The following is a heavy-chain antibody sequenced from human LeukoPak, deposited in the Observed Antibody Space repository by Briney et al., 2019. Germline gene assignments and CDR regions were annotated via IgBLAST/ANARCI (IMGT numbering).Heavy chain of an antibody. CDR2: INHSGST. Sequence: SETLSLTCAVYGGSFSGYYWSWIRQPPGKGLEWIGEINHSGSTNYNPSLKSRVTISVDTSKNQFSLKLSSVTAADTAVYYCARGMTTFGGVIGLPDYWGQGTLVTVSS. V-gene: IGHV4-34*01. J-gene: IGHJ4*02. CDR1: GGSFSGYY. CDR3: ARGMTTFGGVIGLPDY. D-gene: IGHD3-16*02.